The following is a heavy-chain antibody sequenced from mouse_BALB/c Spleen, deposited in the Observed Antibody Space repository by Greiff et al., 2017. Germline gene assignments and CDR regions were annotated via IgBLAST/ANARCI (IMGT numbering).Heavy chain of an antibody. CDR1: GFNIKDTY. J-gene: IGHJ2*01. CDR3: ATSYGSFDY. CDR2: IDPANGNT. V-gene: IGHV14-3*02. Sequence: VQLKESGAELVKPGASVKLSCTASGFNIKDTYMHWVKQRPEQGLEWIGRIDPANGNTKYDPKFQGKATITADTSSNTAYLQLSSLTSEDTAVYYCATSYGSFDYWGQGTTLTVSS. D-gene: IGHD2-9*01.